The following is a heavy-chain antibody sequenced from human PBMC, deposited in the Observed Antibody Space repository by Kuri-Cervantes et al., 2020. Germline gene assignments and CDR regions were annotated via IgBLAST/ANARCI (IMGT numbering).Heavy chain of an antibody. CDR1: GFTFSSYSM. J-gene: IGHJ4*02. V-gene: IGHV4/OR15-8*01. D-gene: IGHD2-15*01. Sequence: ESLKISCAASGFTFSSYSMNWVRQAPGKGLEWIGEISHSGSTNYNPSLKSRPTISIDKSKNQFSLKLSSVTAADTAVYYCARGTRYCSGGSCHYYFDYWGQGTLVTVSS. CDR3: ARGTRYCSGGSCHYYFDY. CDR2: ISHSGST.